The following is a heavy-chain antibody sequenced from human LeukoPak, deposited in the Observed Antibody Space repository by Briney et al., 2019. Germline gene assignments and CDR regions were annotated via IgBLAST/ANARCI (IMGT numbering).Heavy chain of an antibody. D-gene: IGHD6-6*01. CDR1: GFTFTNYV. CDR3: ASRKEYSTSSVFY. J-gene: IGHJ4*02. V-gene: IGHV3-23*01. CDR2: ISVSGADT. Sequence: SGGSLRLSCAASGFTFTNYVMTWVRQAPGKGLEWLSGISVSGADTYYADSVKGRFTISRGNSKNTVSLRLNSLRAEDSAIYYCASRKEYSTSSVFYWGQGTLVTVSS.